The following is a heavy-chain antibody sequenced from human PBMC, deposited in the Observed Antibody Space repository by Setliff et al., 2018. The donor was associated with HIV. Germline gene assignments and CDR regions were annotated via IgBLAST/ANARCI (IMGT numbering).Heavy chain of an antibody. Sequence: PSETLSLTCSVSGGSMSSYYWSWIRQPPGKGLEWIGSIYYTGSTDYNPSLMSRVTISLDTPKNQFSLKLSSVTAADTAVYYCARRPYYFDYWGQGTLVTVSS. CDR3: ARRPYYFDY. J-gene: IGHJ4*02. V-gene: IGHV4-59*12. CDR1: GGSMSSYY. CDR2: IYYTGST.